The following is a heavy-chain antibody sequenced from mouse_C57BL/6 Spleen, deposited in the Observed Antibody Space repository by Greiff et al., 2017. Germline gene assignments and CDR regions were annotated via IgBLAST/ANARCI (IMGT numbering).Heavy chain of an antibody. CDR2: ISYDGSN. J-gene: IGHJ4*01. Sequence: EVKLMESGPGLVKPSQSLSLTCSVTGYSITSGYYWNWIRQFPGNKLEWLGYISYDGSNNYNQSLKNLISIMRDTSKNQFFLKLNSVTTEDTATYYGARDCDRGYYAMDYWGQGTSVTVSA. D-gene: IGHD2-13*01. CDR3: ARDCDRGYYAMDY. CDR1: GYSITSGYY. V-gene: IGHV3-6*01.